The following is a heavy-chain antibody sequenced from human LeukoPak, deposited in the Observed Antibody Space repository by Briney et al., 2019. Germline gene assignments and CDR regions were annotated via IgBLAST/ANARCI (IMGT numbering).Heavy chain of an antibody. J-gene: IGHJ4*02. D-gene: IGHD5-24*01. Sequence: PSQTLSLTCTVSGGSISSGDYYWSWNRQPPGKGLEWIGYIYYSGSTYYNPSLKSRVTISVDTSKNQFSLKLSSVTAADTAVYYCATRAVEMATITEGTSDYWGQGTLVTVSS. CDR1: GGSISSGDYY. CDR2: IYYSGST. CDR3: ATRAVEMATITEGTSDY. V-gene: IGHV4-30-4*01.